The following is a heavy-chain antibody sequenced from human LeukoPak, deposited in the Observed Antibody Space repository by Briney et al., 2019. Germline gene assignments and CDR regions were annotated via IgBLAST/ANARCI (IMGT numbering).Heavy chain of an antibody. J-gene: IGHJ4*02. V-gene: IGHV3-30*02. Sequence: GSLRLSCAASGFTFSSYGMHWVRQAPGKGLEWVAFIRYDGSNKYYADSVKGRFTISRDNSKNTLYLQMNSLRAEDTAVYYCAKPLGQQLPGRIDYWGQGTLVTVSS. CDR1: GFTFSSYG. D-gene: IGHD6-13*01. CDR2: IRYDGSNK. CDR3: AKPLGQQLPGRIDY.